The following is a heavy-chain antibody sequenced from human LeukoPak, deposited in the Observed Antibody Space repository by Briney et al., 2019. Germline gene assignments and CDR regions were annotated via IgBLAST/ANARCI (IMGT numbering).Heavy chain of an antibody. D-gene: IGHD3-3*01. V-gene: IGHV1-8*02. CDR2: MNPNSGNT. Sequence: ASVKVSCKASGYTFTSYGINWVRQATGQGLEWMGWMNPNSGNTGYAQKFQGRVTMTRNTSISTAYMELSSLRSEDTAVYYCASTQLTYYDFWSGYYRDYGMDVWGQGTTVTVSS. CDR3: ASTQLTYYDFWSGYYRDYGMDV. J-gene: IGHJ6*02. CDR1: GYTFTSYG.